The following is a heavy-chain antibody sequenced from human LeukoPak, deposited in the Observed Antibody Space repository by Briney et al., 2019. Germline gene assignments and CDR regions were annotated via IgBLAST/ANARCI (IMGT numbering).Heavy chain of an antibody. CDR1: GGSFSRNA. D-gene: IGHD2-2*02. CDR2: FIPILGIA. V-gene: IGHV1-69*04. J-gene: IGHJ6*02. CDR3: ARIQAVGVPVAIDAYYSYGMDV. Sequence: GASVKVSCKASGGSFSRNAISWVRQAPGQGLEWMGRFIPILGIATYAQKFQGRVTITADRSTSTAYRELSSLRSEDTAVYYCARIQAVGVPVAIDAYYSYGMDVWGQGTAVTVSS.